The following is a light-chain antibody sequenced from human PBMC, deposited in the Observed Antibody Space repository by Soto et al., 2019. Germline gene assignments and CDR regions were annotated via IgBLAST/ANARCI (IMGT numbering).Light chain of an antibody. V-gene: IGKV1-5*03. CDR3: QQYSGYPFT. Sequence: DIQMTQSPSTLSASVGDRVTITCRASQSISSWLAWYQQKPGKAPKLLIYKASGLESGVPSRFSGSGSGTEFTLTISSLQPDDFATYFCQQYSGYPFTFGPGTKVDIK. J-gene: IGKJ3*01. CDR2: KAS. CDR1: QSISSW.